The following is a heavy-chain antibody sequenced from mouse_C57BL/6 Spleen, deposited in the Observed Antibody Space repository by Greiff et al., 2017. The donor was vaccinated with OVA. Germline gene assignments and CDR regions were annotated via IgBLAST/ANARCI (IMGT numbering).Heavy chain of an antibody. CDR1: GFTFSSYT. V-gene: IGHV5-9*01. CDR3: ARYYSNYGYAMDY. CDR2: ISGGGGNT. D-gene: IGHD2-5*01. Sequence: EVQRVESGGGLVKPGGSLKLSCAASGFTFSSYTMSWVRQTPEKRLEWVATISGGGGNTYYPDSVKGRFTISRDNAKNTLYLQMSSLRSEDTALYYCARYYSNYGYAMDYWGQGTSVTVSS. J-gene: IGHJ4*01.